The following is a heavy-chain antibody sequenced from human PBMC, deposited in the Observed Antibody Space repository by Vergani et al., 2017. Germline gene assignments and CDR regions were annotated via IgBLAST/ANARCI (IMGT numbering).Heavy chain of an antibody. D-gene: IGHD3-22*01. Sequence: EVQLVESGGGPVKPGGSLRLSCAASGFTFSSYTMNWVRQAPGKGLEWVSSISSSSSYIYYADSVKVRFTISRDNAKNSLYQQMNSLRAEDTAVYYCARDWGLYYDSSGYYIPEPYGMDVWGQGTTVTVSS. CDR2: ISSSSSYI. CDR3: ARDWGLYYDSSGYYIPEPYGMDV. CDR1: GFTFSSYT. V-gene: IGHV3-21*01. J-gene: IGHJ6*02.